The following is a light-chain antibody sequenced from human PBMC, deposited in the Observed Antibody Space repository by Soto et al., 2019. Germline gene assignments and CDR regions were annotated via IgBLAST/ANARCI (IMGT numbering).Light chain of an antibody. CDR1: QSVSSY. CDR3: QQYSRWPRET. V-gene: IGKV3-11*01. Sequence: EIVLTQSPATLSLSPGDKVTLSFRASQSVSSYLSWYQQKPGQAPRLLIYEASKRATGIPARFSGSGSGTDFTLTISSLETEDFAVYFCQQYSRWPRETFGPGTKVDIK. J-gene: IGKJ3*01. CDR2: EAS.